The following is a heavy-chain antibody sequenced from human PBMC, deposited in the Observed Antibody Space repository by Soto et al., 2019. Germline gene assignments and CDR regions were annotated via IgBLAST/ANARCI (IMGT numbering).Heavy chain of an antibody. J-gene: IGHJ4*02. CDR3: ARGPLVVLNYFES. Sequence: QVQLVQSGTEVKQPGSSVKVSCKASGGTFRNYPINWVRQAPGQGLEWMGSICPLTDIPDYAQNFQARLTISADKSTTTAYMELSSLTSDDTAMYFCARGPLVVLNYFESWGQGTLGTVSS. CDR1: GGTFRNYP. V-gene: IGHV1-69*02. CDR2: ICPLTDIP. D-gene: IGHD6-6*01.